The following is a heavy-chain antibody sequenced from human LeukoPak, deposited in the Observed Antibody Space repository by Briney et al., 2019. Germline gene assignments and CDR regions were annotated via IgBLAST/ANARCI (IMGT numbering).Heavy chain of an antibody. CDR3: ARDPAPLSSPDGMDV. J-gene: IGHJ6*02. Sequence: GRFTISRDNSKNTLYLQMNSLRAEDTAVYYCARDPAPLSSPDGMDVWGQGTTVTVSS. V-gene: IGHV3-30*01.